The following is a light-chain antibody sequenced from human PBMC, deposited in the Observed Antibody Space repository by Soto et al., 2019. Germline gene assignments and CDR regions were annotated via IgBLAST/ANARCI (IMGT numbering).Light chain of an antibody. CDR2: DAS. J-gene: IGKJ1*01. CDR1: QSISSW. CDR3: QQYNNYPRT. Sequence: IQMTQSPSTLSSSLGDRVTITCGASQSISSWVAWYQQKPGKAPKLLTYDASSLQSGVPSRFSGSGAGTEFTLTISSLQPDDFATYYCQQYNNYPRTFG. V-gene: IGKV1-5*01.